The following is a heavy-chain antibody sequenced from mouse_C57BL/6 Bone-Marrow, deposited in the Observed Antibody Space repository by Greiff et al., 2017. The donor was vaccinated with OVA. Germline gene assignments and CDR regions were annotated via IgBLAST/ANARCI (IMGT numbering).Heavy chain of an antibody. Sequence: VQLQQSGPELVKPGASVKISCKASGYTFTYYYMNWVKQSHGKSLEWIGDINPNNGGTSYNQKFKGKATLTVDKSSNTAYMELRSLTSEDSAVYYCAREGLITTVVDYWGQGTTLTVSS. J-gene: IGHJ2*01. D-gene: IGHD1-1*01. V-gene: IGHV1-26*01. CDR2: INPNNGGT. CDR1: GYTFTYYY. CDR3: AREGLITTVVDY.